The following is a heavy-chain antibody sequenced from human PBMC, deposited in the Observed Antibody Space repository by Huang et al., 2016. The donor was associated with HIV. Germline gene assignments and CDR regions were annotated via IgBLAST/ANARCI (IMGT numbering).Heavy chain of an antibody. CDR1: GFKFSNSW. D-gene: IGHD2-15*01. Sequence: EEHLVESGGGLVQPGGSLRLSCEAAGFKFSNSWMQWVRQAPGKGRMGVSRIKSDGRTTDYADSVKGRVTISRDNAKNTLYLQMSSLTAEDTAIYYCARAGGFEIWGQGTVVTVSS. V-gene: IGHV3-74*01. CDR2: IKSDGRTT. J-gene: IGHJ3*02. CDR3: ARAGGFEI.